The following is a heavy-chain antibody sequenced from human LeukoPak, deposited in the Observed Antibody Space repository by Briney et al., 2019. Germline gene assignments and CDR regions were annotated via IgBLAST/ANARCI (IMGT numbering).Heavy chain of an antibody. Sequence: PGGSLRRSCAAAGFTFSSYWMSWVRQAPGKGLEGGANMEYDGSENAYVDSVKGRFTIARDNAKNSLYLQMNSLRAEDTAVYYCARDIAAAGLFFDYWGQGTLVTVSS. CDR3: ARDIAAAGLFFDY. V-gene: IGHV3-7*01. D-gene: IGHD6-13*01. J-gene: IGHJ4*02. CDR2: MEYDGSEN. CDR1: GFTFSSYW.